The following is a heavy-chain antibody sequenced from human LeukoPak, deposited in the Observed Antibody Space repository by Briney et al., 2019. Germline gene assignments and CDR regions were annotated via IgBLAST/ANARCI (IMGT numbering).Heavy chain of an antibody. D-gene: IGHD1-26*01. CDR3: ARHVGATREWFDP. CDR2: IRDYNGNT. J-gene: IGHJ5*02. V-gene: IGHV1-18*01. Sequence: ASVKVSCKASGYTFTSYGISWVRQAPGQGLEWMGWIRDYNGNTHYAQNFQGRVTMTTDTPTSTAYMELRSLRSDDTAVYYCARHVGATREWFDPWGQGTLVTVSS. CDR1: GYTFTSYG.